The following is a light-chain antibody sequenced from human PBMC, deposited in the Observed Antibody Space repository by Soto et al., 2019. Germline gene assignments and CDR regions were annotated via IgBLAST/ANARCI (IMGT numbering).Light chain of an antibody. V-gene: IGLV2-23*01. J-gene: IGLJ2*01. CDR2: EGT. CDR3: CSNAGSSTLV. Sequence: QSALTQPASVSGSPGQSITISCTGTSSDVGSYNLVSWYQHNPGKAPKLLIYEGTKRPSGVSSRFSGSKSGNTASLTISGLQAEDEAHYYCCSNAGSSTLVFGGGTQLTVL. CDR1: SSDVGSYNL.